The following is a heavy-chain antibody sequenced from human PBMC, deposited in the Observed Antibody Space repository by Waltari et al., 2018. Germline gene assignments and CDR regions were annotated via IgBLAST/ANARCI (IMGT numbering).Heavy chain of an antibody. V-gene: IGHV1-46*01. CDR3: AILSGTDSGSYYAYYYYYGMDV. J-gene: IGHJ6*02. CDR1: GYTFTSYY. CDR2: INPSGGST. D-gene: IGHD1-26*01. Sequence: QVQLVQSGAEVKKPGASVKVSCKASGYTFTSYYMHWVRQAPGQGLEWRGIINPSGGSTSYEPKFQGRVTMTRDTSTSTVYMELSSLRSEDTAVYYCAILSGTDSGSYYAYYYYYGMDVWGQGTTVTVSS.